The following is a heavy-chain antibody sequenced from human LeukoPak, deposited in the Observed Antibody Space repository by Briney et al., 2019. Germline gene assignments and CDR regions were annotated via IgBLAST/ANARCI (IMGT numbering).Heavy chain of an antibody. CDR1: GGSFSGYY. CDR2: INHSGST. V-gene: IGHV4-34*01. J-gene: IGHJ6*03. CDR3: ARAPGYCSTTSCEYYYYMDV. Sequence: PSETLSLTCAVYGGSFSGYYWSWIRQPPGKGLEWIGEINHSGSTNYNPSLKSRVTISVDTSKNQVSLKLSSVTAADTAVYYCARAPGYCSTTSCEYYYYMDVWGKGTTVTVSS. D-gene: IGHD2-2*01.